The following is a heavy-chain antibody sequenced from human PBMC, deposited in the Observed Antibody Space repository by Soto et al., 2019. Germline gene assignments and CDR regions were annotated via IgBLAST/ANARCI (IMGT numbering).Heavy chain of an antibody. CDR2: IRSKANSYAT. Sequence: GGSLRLSCAASGFTFSGSAMHWVRQASGKGLEWVGRIRSKANSYATAYAASVKGRFTISRDDSKNTAYLQMNSLKTEDTAVYYCTSRLAEFAYWGQGTLVTVSS. V-gene: IGHV3-73*01. D-gene: IGHD6-19*01. J-gene: IGHJ4*02. CDR3: TSRLAEFAY. CDR1: GFTFSGSA.